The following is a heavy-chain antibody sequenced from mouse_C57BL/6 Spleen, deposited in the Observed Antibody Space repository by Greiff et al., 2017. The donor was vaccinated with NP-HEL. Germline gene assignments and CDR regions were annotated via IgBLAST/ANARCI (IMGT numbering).Heavy chain of an antibody. CDR3: ARSDYYGSSYDYYAMDY. J-gene: IGHJ4*01. Sequence: VQGVESGAELARPGASVKLSCKASGYTFTSYGISWVKQRTGQGLEWIGEIYPRSGNTYYNEKFKGKATLTADKSSSTAYMELRSLTSEDSAVYFCARSDYYGSSYDYYAMDYWGQGTSVTVSS. D-gene: IGHD1-1*01. CDR1: GYTFTSYG. V-gene: IGHV1-81*01. CDR2: IYPRSGNT.